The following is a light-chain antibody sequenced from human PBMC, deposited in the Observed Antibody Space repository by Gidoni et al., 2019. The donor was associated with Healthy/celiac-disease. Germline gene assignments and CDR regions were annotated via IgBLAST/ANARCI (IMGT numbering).Light chain of an antibody. J-gene: IGKJ3*01. V-gene: IGKV4-1*01. CDR1: QSVLYSSNNKNY. CDR3: QQYYSTPLT. CDR2: WAS. Sequence: PDSLAVSLGERATINCKSSQSVLYSSNNKNYLAWYQQKPGQPPKLLIYWASTRESGVPDRFSGSGSGTDFTLTISSLQAEDVAVYYCQQYYSTPLTFGPGTKVDIK.